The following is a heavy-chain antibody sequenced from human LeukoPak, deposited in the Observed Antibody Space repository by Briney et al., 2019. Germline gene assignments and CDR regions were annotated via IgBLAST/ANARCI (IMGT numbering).Heavy chain of an antibody. D-gene: IGHD3-22*01. CDR1: GYTFTSYD. CDR2: MNPNSGNT. J-gene: IGHJ5*02. V-gene: IGHV1-8*01. CDR3: ARERRGYYNWFDP. Sequence: RASVKVSCKASGYTFTSYDINWVRQATGQGLEWMGWMNPNSGNTGYAQKFQGRVTMTRNTSISTAYMELSSLRSEDTAVYYCARERRGYYNWFDPWGQGTLVTVSS.